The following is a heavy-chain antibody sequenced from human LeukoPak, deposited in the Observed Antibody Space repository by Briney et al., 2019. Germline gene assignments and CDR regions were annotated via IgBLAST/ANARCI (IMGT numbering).Heavy chain of an antibody. Sequence: PSETLSLTCAVSGGSISSGGYSWSWIRQPPGEGLEWIASIHHSGATYYNPSLKSRVTISIDTSKNQFSLKLDSVTAADTAVYYCGRDIPNGYYDHWGQGTLVTVSS. CDR3: GRDIPNGYYDH. CDR2: IHHSGAT. J-gene: IGHJ5*02. CDR1: GGSISSGGYS. D-gene: IGHD3-22*01. V-gene: IGHV4-39*07.